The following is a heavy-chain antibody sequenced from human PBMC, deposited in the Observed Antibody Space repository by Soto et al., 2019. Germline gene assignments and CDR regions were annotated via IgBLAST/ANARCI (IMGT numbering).Heavy chain of an antibody. CDR3: ARDTLSYSLTLGYFDY. CDR1: GFTFSSYA. CDR2: ISYDGSNK. D-gene: IGHD3-9*01. V-gene: IGHV3-30-3*01. J-gene: IGHJ4*02. Sequence: GGSLRLSCAASGFTFSSYAMHWVRQAPGKGLEWVAVISYDGSNKYYADSVKGRFTISRDNSKNTLYLQMNSLRAEDTAVYYCARDTLSYSLTLGYFDYWGQGTLVTVSS.